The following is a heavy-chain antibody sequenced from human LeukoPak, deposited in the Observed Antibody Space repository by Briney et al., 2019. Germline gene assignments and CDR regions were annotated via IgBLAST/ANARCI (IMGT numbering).Heavy chain of an antibody. CDR1: GGSFSGYY. D-gene: IGHD3-3*01. J-gene: IGHJ5*02. Sequence: SETLSLTCAVYGGSFSGYYWSWIRQPPGKGLEWIGEINHSGSTNYNPSLKSRVTISVDTSKNQFSLKLSSVTAADTAVYYCARGKQRRGGITIFGAYNWFDPWGQGTLVTVSS. CDR3: ARGKQRRGGITIFGAYNWFDP. CDR2: INHSGST. V-gene: IGHV4-34*01.